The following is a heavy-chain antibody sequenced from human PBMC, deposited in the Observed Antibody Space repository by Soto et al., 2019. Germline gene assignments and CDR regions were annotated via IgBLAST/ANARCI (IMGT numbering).Heavy chain of an antibody. CDR3: ARDRAKWKDYYYSGMDV. J-gene: IGHJ6*02. Sequence: QVQLQESGPGLVKPSQTLSLTCTVSGGSISSGDDFWTWIRQPPGKGLEWIGYIYYSGSTYYNPSLNSRLTMSVDTSKNQFSLKLSSVTAADTAVYYCARDRAKWKDYYYSGMDVWGQGTTVTVSS. CDR1: GGSISSGDDF. CDR2: IYYSGST. V-gene: IGHV4-30-4*01. D-gene: IGHD1-20*01.